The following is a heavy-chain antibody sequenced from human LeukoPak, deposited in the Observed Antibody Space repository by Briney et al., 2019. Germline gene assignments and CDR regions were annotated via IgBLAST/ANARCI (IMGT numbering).Heavy chain of an antibody. CDR2: ISSSSSYI. CDR3: ARDGGREPDAFDI. J-gene: IGHJ3*02. D-gene: IGHD3-16*01. CDR1: GFTFSSYS. V-gene: IGHV3-21*01. Sequence: GGSLRLSCAASGFTFSSYSMNWVRQAPGKGLEWVSSISSSSSYIYYADSVKGRFTISRDNAKNSLYLQMNSLRAEDTAVYYCARDGGREPDAFDIWGQGTMVTVPS.